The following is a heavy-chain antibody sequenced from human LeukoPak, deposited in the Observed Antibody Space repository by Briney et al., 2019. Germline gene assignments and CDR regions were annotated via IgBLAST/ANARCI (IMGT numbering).Heavy chain of an antibody. J-gene: IGHJ4*02. CDR2: IYSDDTT. CDR1: GITSISTY. Sequence: PGGSLTLSCAASGITSISTYMSWVSQDPRKGMDWDSVIYSDDTTYNEDYVKGRFTISRGNSKNTLYLQMNSLRAEDTAVYFCARAAGSGWPGIFDYWGQGTLVTVS. CDR3: ARAAGSGWPGIFDY. D-gene: IGHD6-19*01. V-gene: IGHV3-53*01.